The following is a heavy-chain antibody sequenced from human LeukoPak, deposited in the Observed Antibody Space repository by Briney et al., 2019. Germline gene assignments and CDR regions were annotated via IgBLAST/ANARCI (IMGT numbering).Heavy chain of an antibody. J-gene: IGHJ5*02. CDR3: ARGGFRYFAP. Sequence: GGSLRLSCAASGFPFSSYSMIWVRQAPGKGLERVAKINQDGSDKYYVDSVKGRFTISRANAKNSLYLQMSNLRAEDTAVYYCARGGFRYFAPWGQGTLVTVSS. CDR2: INQDGSDK. CDR1: GFPFSSYS. D-gene: IGHD3-16*02. V-gene: IGHV3-7*04.